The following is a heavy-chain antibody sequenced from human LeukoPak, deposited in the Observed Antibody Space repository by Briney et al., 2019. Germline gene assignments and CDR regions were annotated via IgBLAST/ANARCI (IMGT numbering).Heavy chain of an antibody. CDR3: AGGDYYGSGTYYKKTVDY. V-gene: IGHV1-18*01. CDR2: ISAYNGNT. J-gene: IGHJ4*02. Sequence: GASVKVSCKASGYTFTSYGINWVRQAPGQGLEWMGWISAYNGNTNYAQKLQGRVTMTTDTSTSTAYMELRSLRSDDTAVYYCAGGDYYGSGTYYKKTVDYWGQGTLVTVSS. CDR1: GYTFTSYG. D-gene: IGHD3-10*01.